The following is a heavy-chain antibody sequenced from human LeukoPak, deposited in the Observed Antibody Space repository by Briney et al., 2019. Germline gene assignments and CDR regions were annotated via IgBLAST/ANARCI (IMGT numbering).Heavy chain of an antibody. CDR3: AKANYYDSIYYFDY. CDR2: INPNSGGT. D-gene: IGHD3-22*01. Sequence: GASVKVSCKASGYTFTGYYMHWVRQAPGQGLEWMGWINPNSGGTNYAQKFQGRVTMTRDTSISTAYMELSRLRSDDTALYYCAKANYYDSIYYFDYWGQGTLVTVSS. CDR1: GYTFTGYY. J-gene: IGHJ4*02. V-gene: IGHV1-2*02.